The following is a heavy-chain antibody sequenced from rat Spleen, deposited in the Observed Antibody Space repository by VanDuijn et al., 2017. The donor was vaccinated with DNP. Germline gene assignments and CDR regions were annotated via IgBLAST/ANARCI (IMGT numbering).Heavy chain of an antibody. Sequence: EVQLVESGGGLVQPGRSLKLSCAASGFTFSNYDMAWVRQAPTKGLAWFASISTGGGSTYYRDSVKGRFTISRDNAKSTLYLQMDSLRSEDTATYYCTVDRDGSYGVAYWGQGTLVTVSS. D-gene: IGHD1-12*02. J-gene: IGHJ3*01. CDR2: ISTGGGST. V-gene: IGHV5-27*01. CDR1: GFTFSNYD. CDR3: TVDRDGSYGVAY.